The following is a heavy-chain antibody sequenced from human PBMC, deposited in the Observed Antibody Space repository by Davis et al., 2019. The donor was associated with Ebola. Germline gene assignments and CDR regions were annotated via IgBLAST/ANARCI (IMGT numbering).Heavy chain of an antibody. CDR2: ISYDGSNK. CDR1: GFTFSSYG. V-gene: IGHV3-30*03. J-gene: IGHJ4*02. Sequence: GGSLRLSCAASGFTFSSYGMHWVRQAPGKGLEWVAVISYDGSNKYYADSVKGRFTISRDNSKNTLYLQMNSLRAEDTAVYYCAREGDGDRYYFDYWGQGTLVTVSS. CDR3: AREGDGDRYYFDY.